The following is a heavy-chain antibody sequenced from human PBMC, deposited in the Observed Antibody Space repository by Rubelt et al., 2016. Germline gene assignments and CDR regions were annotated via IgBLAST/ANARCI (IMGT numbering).Heavy chain of an antibody. D-gene: IGHD2-2*01. Sequence: QVQLQESGPGLVKPSQTLSLTCTVSGGSISSGGYYWRWIRQHPGKGLEWFGYIYYSGGTNYNPSLKSRVPISVDTSKNQFSLKLSSVTAADTAVYYCARHFPRTSPFDYWGQGTLVTVSS. V-gene: IGHV4-61*08. CDR1: GGSISSGGYY. CDR3: ARHFPRTSPFDY. CDR2: IYYSGGT. J-gene: IGHJ4*02.